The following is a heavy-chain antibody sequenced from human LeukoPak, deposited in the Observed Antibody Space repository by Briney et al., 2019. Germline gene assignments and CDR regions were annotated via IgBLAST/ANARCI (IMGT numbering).Heavy chain of an antibody. Sequence: GGSLRLSCAASGFTFSSYGMNWVRQAPGKGLEWVAVISYDGSNKYYEDSVKGRFTISRDNSKNTLFVQMSSLRAEDTAVYYCARGEYYSGTSSYFDYWGQGTLVTVSS. D-gene: IGHD3-22*01. CDR1: GFTFSSYG. V-gene: IGHV3-30*03. CDR2: ISYDGSNK. J-gene: IGHJ4*02. CDR3: ARGEYYSGTSSYFDY.